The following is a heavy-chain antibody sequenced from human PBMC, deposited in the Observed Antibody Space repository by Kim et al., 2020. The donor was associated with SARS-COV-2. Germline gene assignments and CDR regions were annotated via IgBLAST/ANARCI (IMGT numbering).Heavy chain of an antibody. CDR3: TRNSPLLFGFDP. J-gene: IGHJ5*02. V-gene: IGHV3-73*01. Sequence: GGSLRLSCAASGFTFSDSTLYWVRQASGKGLEFVGRIRTKANNYATAYAESMKGTFSISRDDSKNTAYLQMNGLKTEDTAVYYCTRNSPLLFGFDPWGQGTLVTVSS. D-gene: IGHD1-26*01. CDR1: GFTFSDST. CDR2: IRTKANNYAT.